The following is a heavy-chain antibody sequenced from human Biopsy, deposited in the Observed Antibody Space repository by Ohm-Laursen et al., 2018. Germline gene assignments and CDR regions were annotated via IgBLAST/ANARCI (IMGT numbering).Heavy chain of an antibody. CDR3: ARGSNDFGGLYFPR. D-gene: IGHD4-23*01. Sequence: SETLSLTCAVSGGSFTGHYWSWIRQPPGKGLEWIRHIYYTGYTSYNASLKSRVTISVDTSRNHFSLRLSSLTAADTAVYYCARGSNDFGGLYFPRWGQGTLLTVSS. CDR2: IYYTGYT. V-gene: IGHV4-59*11. CDR1: GGSFTGHY. J-gene: IGHJ4*02.